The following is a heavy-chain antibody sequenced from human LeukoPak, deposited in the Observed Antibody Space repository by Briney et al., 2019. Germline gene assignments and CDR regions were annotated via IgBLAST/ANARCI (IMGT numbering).Heavy chain of an antibody. CDR2: IYYSGST. CDR1: GGSISSSSYY. J-gene: IGHJ4*02. Sequence: SETLSLTCTASGGSISSSSYYWGWIRQPPGKGLEWIGTIYYSGSTYYNPSLKSRVTISVDTSKNQFSLELSSVTAADTAVYYCASFGLLFDYWGQGTLVTVSS. V-gene: IGHV4-39*01. CDR3: ASFGLLFDY. D-gene: IGHD2-15*01.